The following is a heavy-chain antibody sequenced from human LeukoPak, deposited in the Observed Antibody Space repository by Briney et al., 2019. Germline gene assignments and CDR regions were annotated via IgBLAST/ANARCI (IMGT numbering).Heavy chain of an antibody. CDR2: ISSSGSYT. D-gene: IGHD2-2*01. CDR3: AKGVSSSANSYFDY. J-gene: IGHJ4*02. Sequence: PGGSLRLSCAASGFMFSDYYMTWIRQAPGKGLEFLAFISSSGSYTNSADSVKGRFTISRDNAKNSLYLQVNSLRAEDTAVYYCAKGVSSSANSYFDYWGQGTLVTVSS. CDR1: GFMFSDYY. V-gene: IGHV3-11*05.